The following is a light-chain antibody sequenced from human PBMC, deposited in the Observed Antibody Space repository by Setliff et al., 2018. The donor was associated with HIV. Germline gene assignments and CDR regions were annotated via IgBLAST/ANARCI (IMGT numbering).Light chain of an antibody. J-gene: IGLJ1*01. Sequence: LTQPASVSGSPGQSITISCTGTSSNVGSYNLVSWYQPYAGDAPNLIIFEVSKRPSGVSHRFSASKSGNTASLTISGLQAEDEADYYCCSYAGSTTYVFGTGTKVTVL. CDR1: SSNVGSYNL. CDR3: CSYAGSTTYV. CDR2: EVS. V-gene: IGLV2-23*02.